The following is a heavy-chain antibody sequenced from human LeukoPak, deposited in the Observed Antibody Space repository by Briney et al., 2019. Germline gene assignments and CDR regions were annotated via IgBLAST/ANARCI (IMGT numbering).Heavy chain of an antibody. CDR2: IRYDGSNK. V-gene: IGHV3-30*02. J-gene: IGHJ6*03. Sequence: GGSLRLSCAASGFTFSSYGMHWVRQAPGKGLEWVAFIRYDGSNKYYADSVKGRFTISRDNSKNTLYLQMNSLRAEDTAVYYCAKGRRRYSGYDLYYYYYYMDVWGKGTTVTVSS. D-gene: IGHD5-12*01. CDR1: GFTFSSYG. CDR3: AKGRRRYSGYDLYYYYYYMDV.